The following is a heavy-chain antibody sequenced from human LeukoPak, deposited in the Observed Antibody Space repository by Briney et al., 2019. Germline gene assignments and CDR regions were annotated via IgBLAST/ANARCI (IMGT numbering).Heavy chain of an antibody. D-gene: IGHD2-2*01. CDR2: ISSSSSYI. CDR1: GFTFSSYS. CDR3: ARASIVVVPAAMGLNDY. Sequence: GGSLRLSCAASGFTFSSYSMNWVRQAPGMGLEWVSSISSSSSYIYYADSVKGRFTISRDNAKNSLYLQMNSLRAEDTAVYYCARASIVVVPAAMGLNDYWGQGTLVTVSS. V-gene: IGHV3-21*01. J-gene: IGHJ4*02.